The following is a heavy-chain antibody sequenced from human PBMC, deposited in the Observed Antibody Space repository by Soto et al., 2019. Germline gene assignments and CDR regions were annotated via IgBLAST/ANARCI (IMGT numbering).Heavy chain of an antibody. Sequence: GASVKVSCKASGYTFTGYYMHWVRQAPGQGLEWMGWINPNSGGTNYAQKFQGWVTMTRDTSISTAYMELSRLRSDDTAVYYCARGGTYYYDRSGYSFFEYWGQGTLVTV. CDR2: INPNSGGT. CDR3: ARGGTYYYDRSGYSFFEY. D-gene: IGHD3-22*01. V-gene: IGHV1-2*04. CDR1: GYTFTGYY. J-gene: IGHJ4*02.